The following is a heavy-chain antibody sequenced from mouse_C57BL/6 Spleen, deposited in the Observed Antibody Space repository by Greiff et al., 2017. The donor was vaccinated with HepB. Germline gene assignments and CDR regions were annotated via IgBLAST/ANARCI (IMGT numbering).Heavy chain of an antibody. CDR2: IWSGGST. Sequence: VQLQQSGPGLVQPSQSLSITCPVSGFSLTSYGVHWVRQSPGKGLEWQGVIWSGGSTDYNAAFISRLSISKDNSKSQVFFKMNSLQADDTAIYYCARRRGSSYVDYAMDYWGQGTSVTVSS. CDR1: GFSLTSYG. D-gene: IGHD1-1*01. CDR3: ARRRGSSYVDYAMDY. J-gene: IGHJ4*01. V-gene: IGHV2-2*01.